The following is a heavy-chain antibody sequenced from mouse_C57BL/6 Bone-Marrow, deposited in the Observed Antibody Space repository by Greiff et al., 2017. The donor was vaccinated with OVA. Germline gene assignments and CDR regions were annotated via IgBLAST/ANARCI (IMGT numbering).Heavy chain of an antibody. CDR3: ARVYDGYYRYAMDY. CDR2: IWSGGST. Sequence: QVQLKQSGPGLVQPSQCLSITCTVSGFSLTSYGVHWVRQSPGKGLEWLGVIWSGGSTDYNAAFISRLSISKDNSKSQVFSKMNSLQADDTAIYYCARVYDGYYRYAMDYWGQGTSVTVSS. J-gene: IGHJ4*01. V-gene: IGHV2-2*01. CDR1: GFSLTSYG. D-gene: IGHD2-3*01.